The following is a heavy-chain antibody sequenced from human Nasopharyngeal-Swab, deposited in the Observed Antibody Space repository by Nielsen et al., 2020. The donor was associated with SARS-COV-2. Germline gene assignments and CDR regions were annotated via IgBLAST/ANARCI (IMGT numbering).Heavy chain of an antibody. D-gene: IGHD2-15*01. CDR2: IYYSGST. V-gene: IGHV4-59*01. J-gene: IGHJ4*02. Sequence: SETLSLTCTVSGGSISSYYWSWIRQPPGKGLEWIGYIYYSGSTNYNPSLKSRVTISVDTSKNQFSLKLSSVTAADTAVYYCARTHLYCSGGSCYPDTFDYRGQGTLVTVSS. CDR1: GGSISSYY. CDR3: ARTHLYCSGGSCYPDTFDY.